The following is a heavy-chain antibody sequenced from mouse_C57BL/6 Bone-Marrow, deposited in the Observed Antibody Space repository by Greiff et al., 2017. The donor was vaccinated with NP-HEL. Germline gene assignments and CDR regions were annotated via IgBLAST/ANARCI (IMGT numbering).Heavy chain of an antibody. CDR1: GYTFTDYY. CDR3: ARNGYFFAY. CDR2: INPYNGGT. D-gene: IGHD2-2*01. Sequence: EVQLQQSGPVLVKPGASVKMSCKASGYTFTDYYMNWVKQSPGKSLEWIGVINPYNGGTSYNQKFKGKATLTVDKSSSTAYMELNSLTSEDSAVYYCARNGYFFAYWGQGTLVTVSA. V-gene: IGHV1-19*01. J-gene: IGHJ3*01.